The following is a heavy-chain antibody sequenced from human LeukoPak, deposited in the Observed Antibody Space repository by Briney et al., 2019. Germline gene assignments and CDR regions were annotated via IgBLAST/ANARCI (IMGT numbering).Heavy chain of an antibody. D-gene: IGHD5-18*01. Sequence: PSETLSLTCTVSGGSVSSGSYYWSWIRQPPGKGLEWIGYIYYSGSTNYNPSLKSRVTISVDTSKNQFSLKLSSVTAADTAVYYCARGVVGYGYAFDIWGQGTKVTVSS. CDR3: ARGVVGYGYAFDI. CDR1: GGSVSSGSYY. CDR2: IYYSGST. J-gene: IGHJ3*02. V-gene: IGHV4-61*01.